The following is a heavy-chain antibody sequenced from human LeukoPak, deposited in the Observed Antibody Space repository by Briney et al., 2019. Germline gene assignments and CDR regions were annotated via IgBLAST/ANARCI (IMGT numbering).Heavy chain of an antibody. Sequence: GGSLRLSCAASGFTVSTNYMSWVRQAPGKGLEWVSAISGSGGSTYYADSVKGRFTISRDNSKNTLYLQMNSLRAEDTAVYYCAKEARDYGDYTRHDYWGQGALVTVSS. CDR1: GFTVSTNY. V-gene: IGHV3-23*01. CDR2: ISGSGGST. J-gene: IGHJ4*02. CDR3: AKEARDYGDYTRHDY. D-gene: IGHD4-17*01.